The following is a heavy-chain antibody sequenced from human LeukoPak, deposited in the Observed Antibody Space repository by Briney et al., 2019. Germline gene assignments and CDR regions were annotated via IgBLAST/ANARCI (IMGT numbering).Heavy chain of an antibody. CDR3: ARHTVGYGYVDY. V-gene: IGHV4-59*08. CDR2: IYSSGST. J-gene: IGHJ4*02. D-gene: IGHD5-18*01. CDR1: GGSISGFY. Sequence: SETLSLTCTVSGGSISGFYWSWIRQSPGKGLEWIGYIYSSGSTNYNPSLKSRVTISVDTSKNQFSLKVSSVTASETAVYYCARHTVGYGYVDYWGKGPLVTVSS.